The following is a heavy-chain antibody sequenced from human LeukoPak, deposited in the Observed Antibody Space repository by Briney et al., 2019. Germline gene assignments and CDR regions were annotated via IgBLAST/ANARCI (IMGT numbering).Heavy chain of an antibody. D-gene: IGHD1-26*01. CDR2: TRYDESKT. CDR3: AKARYSGSPALDF. V-gene: IGHV3-30*02. CDR1: GFTFSNNG. J-gene: IGHJ4*02. Sequence: PGWSLRLSCAASGFTFSNNGMHWVRQTPGKGLEWVAFTRYDESKTFYGDSVRGRFTISRDNSKNTLYLQMNSLTTDDSAVYYCAKARYSGSPALDFWGQGTLVTVSS.